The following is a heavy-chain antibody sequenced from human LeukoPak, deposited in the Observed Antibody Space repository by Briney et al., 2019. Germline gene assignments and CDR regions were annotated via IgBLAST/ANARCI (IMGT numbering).Heavy chain of an antibody. D-gene: IGHD3-10*02. CDR1: GFTFRNYA. CDR2: ISGDGGST. J-gene: IGHJ6*04. V-gene: IGHV3-23*01. CDR3: AELGITMIGGV. Sequence: GGSLRLSCAASGFTFRNYAMSWVRQAPGKGLEWVSAISGDGGSTDYADSVKGRFTISRDISKNMVYLQMNSLRAEDTAVYYCAELGITMIGGVWGKGTTVTISS.